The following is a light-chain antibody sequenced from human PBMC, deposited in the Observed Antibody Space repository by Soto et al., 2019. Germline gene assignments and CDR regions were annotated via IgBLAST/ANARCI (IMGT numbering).Light chain of an antibody. J-gene: IGKJ4*01. CDR3: HQYGASPFT. V-gene: IGKV3-20*01. CDR2: ATS. CDR1: QRVSTSY. Sequence: EIVLTQSPGTLSLSPGEGATLSCGASQRVSTSYFAWYQQKPGQAPRLLIYATSNRATDIPDRFSGSGSGTDFSLTISRLETAACAVYYCHQYGASPFTFGGGTKVEIK.